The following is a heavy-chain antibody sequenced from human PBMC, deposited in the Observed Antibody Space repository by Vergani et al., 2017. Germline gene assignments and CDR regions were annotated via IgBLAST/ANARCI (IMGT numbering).Heavy chain of an antibody. V-gene: IGHV4-34*01. Sequence: VQLLESGGGLVQPGRSLRLSCAASGFTFSSYGMHWVRQAPGKGLEWIGEINHSGSTNYNPSLKSRVTISVDTSKNQFSLKLSSVTAADTAVYYCTRGVMSPESARSKGWFDPWGQGTLVTVSS. D-gene: IGHD3-16*01. CDR1: GFTFSSYG. J-gene: IGHJ5*02. CDR3: TRGVMSPESARSKGWFDP. CDR2: INHSGST.